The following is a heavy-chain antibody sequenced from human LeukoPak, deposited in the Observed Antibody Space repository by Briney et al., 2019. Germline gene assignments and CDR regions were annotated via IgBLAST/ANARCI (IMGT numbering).Heavy chain of an antibody. CDR1: GVSLSSYY. CDR3: ARHGRNDYIDSYFQH. D-gene: IGHD4-11*01. CDR2: ISTSGST. Sequence: PSETLSLTCTVSGVSLSSYYWTWIRQPAGKGLEWIGRISTSGSTNCNPSLKSRVTMSVDTSKNQFSLKLTSVTAADTAVFYCARHGRNDYIDSYFQHWGQGTLVTVSS. J-gene: IGHJ1*01. V-gene: IGHV4-4*07.